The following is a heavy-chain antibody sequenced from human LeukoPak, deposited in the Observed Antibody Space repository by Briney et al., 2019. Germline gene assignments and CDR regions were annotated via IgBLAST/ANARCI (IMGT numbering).Heavy chain of an antibody. Sequence: SETLSLTCTVSGGSISSYYWSWIRQPPGEGLEWIGYIYYSGSTNYNPSLKSRVTISVDTSKNQFSLRLRSVTAADTAVYYCARDYTTYYYDSSGYSHAFDIWGQGTMVTVSS. J-gene: IGHJ3*02. V-gene: IGHV4-59*01. CDR3: ARDYTTYYYDSSGYSHAFDI. D-gene: IGHD3-22*01. CDR2: IYYSGST. CDR1: GGSISSYY.